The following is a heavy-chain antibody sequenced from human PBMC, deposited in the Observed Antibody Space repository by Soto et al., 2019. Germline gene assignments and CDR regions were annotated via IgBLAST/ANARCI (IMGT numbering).Heavy chain of an antibody. Sequence: PGESLKISCKGSGYSFTSYWIGWVRQMPGKGLEWMGIIYPGDSDTRYSPSFQGQVTISADKSISTAYLQWSSLKASDTAMYYCASSSAPARYYSGMDVCAQGPTVTVSS. CDR3: ASSSAPARYYSGMDV. V-gene: IGHV5-51*01. CDR2: IYPGDSDT. CDR1: GYSFTSYW. D-gene: IGHD6-13*01. J-gene: IGHJ6*02.